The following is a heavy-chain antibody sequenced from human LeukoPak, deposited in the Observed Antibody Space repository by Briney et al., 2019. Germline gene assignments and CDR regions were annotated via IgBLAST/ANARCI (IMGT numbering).Heavy chain of an antibody. CDR2: ISHIGRT. V-gene: IGHV4-59*11. Sequence: SETLSLTCAVSGDSFSSHYWTWIRQSPGTGLEWIGYISHIGRTNYNPSLKSRVTISIDTSKNQFSLKLRSVTAADTAVYYCARDLVTVTKGFYIWGQGTIVSVSS. J-gene: IGHJ3*02. CDR3: ARDLVTVTKGFYI. CDR1: GDSFSSHY. D-gene: IGHD4-17*01.